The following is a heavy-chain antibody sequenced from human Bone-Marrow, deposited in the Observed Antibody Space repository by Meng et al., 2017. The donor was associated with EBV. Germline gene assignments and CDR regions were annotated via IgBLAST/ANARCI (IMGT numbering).Heavy chain of an antibody. CDR3: ARDLGYTSSCHDY. D-gene: IGHD6-13*01. CDR1: GYTFTSYA. CDR2: ISADKGNR. J-gene: IGHJ4*02. V-gene: IGHV1-18*01. Sequence: QVILVQAGVEVNKPGASVKVSCKTSGYTFTSYAISWVRQAPGQGPEWMGWISADKGNRNYAPKFQDRVTLTTDTSTRTAYMELRSLRSDDTAVYFCARDLGYTSSCHDYWGQGTLVTVSS.